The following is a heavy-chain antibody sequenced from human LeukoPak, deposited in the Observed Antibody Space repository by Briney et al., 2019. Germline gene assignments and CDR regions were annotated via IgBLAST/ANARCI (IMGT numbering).Heavy chain of an antibody. CDR3: AKILGSGVWYGFDI. CDR1: GGSVNSYY. Sequence: SETLSLTCSVSGGSVNSYYWSWIRQPPGKGLEWIGHIYTTGRTNYNPSLKSRVTISVDTSKNQFSLKLSSVTAADTAVYYCAKILGSGVWYGFDIWGQGTMVTVSS. CDR2: IYTTGRT. J-gene: IGHJ3*02. D-gene: IGHD7-27*01. V-gene: IGHV4-4*09.